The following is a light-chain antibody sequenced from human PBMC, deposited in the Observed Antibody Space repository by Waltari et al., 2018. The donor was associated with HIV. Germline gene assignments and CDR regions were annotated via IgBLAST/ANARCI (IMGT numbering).Light chain of an antibody. V-gene: IGKV3-15*01. CDR1: QSISNS. CDR2: GAS. CDR3: QQYNNWPPRT. J-gene: IGKJ2*01. Sequence: GERATLSCRASQSISNSLAWYQQKPGQAPRLLIYGASTRSPGIPARFSGSGSGTEFTLTISSLQSEDFAVYYCQQYNNWPPRTFGQGTKLEIK.